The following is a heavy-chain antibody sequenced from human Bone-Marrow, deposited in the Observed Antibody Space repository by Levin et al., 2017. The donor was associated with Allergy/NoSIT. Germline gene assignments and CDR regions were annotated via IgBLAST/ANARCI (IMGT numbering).Heavy chain of an antibody. V-gene: IGHV3-74*01. CDR3: AREPGTNGHDGYFDL. CDR2: IESDEMST. CDR1: GFTFSYSR. Sequence: GESLKISCAASGFTFSYSRMHWVRQAPGKGLVWVSPIESDEMSTNHADSVKGRFTISRDNAKNTLYLQMNGLRAEDTAAYYCAREPGTNGHDGYFDLWGRGTLVTVSS. D-gene: IGHD1-1*01. J-gene: IGHJ2*01.